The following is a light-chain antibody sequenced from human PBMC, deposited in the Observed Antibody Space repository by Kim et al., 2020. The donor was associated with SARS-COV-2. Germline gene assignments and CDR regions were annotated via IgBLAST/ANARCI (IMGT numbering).Light chain of an antibody. CDR1: SSNIGAGYD. V-gene: IGLV1-40*01. CDR2: GNN. J-gene: IGLJ3*02. CDR3: QSYDSRLSGWV. Sequence: QRVTISGAGSSSNIGAGYDVHWYQQPPGTIPKLLIFGNNNRPSGVPDRFSGSKSGTSASLAITGLQAEDEADYYCQSYDSRLSGWVFGGGTKVTVL.